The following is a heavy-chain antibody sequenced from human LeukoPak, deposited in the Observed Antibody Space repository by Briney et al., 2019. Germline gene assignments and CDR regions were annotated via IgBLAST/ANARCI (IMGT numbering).Heavy chain of an antibody. V-gene: IGHV1-69*13. CDR3: ASGMGRGYSYLYSSFDY. CDR1: GGTFSSYA. J-gene: IGHJ4*02. Sequence: SVKVSCKASGGTFSSYAISWVRQAPGQGLEWLGGIIPIFGTANYAQKFQGRVTITADESTSTAYMGLSSLRSEDTAVYYCASGMGRGYSYLYSSFDYWGQGTLVTVSS. CDR2: IIPIFGTA. D-gene: IGHD5-18*01.